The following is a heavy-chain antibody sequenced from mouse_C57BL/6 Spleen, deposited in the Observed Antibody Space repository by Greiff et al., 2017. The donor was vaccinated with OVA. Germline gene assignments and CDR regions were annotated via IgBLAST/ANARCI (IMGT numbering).Heavy chain of an antibody. CDR2: IHPNSGST. CDR1: GYTFTSYW. CDR3: ASRSNSFAY. Sequence: VQLQQSGADLVKPGASVKFSCTASGYTFTSYWMHWVQQRPGQGLEWIGMIHPNSGSTNYNEKFKSKATLTVDKSSSTAYMQLSSLTSEDSAVYYCASRSNSFAYWGQGTLVTVSA. J-gene: IGHJ3*01. V-gene: IGHV1-64*01. D-gene: IGHD2-5*01.